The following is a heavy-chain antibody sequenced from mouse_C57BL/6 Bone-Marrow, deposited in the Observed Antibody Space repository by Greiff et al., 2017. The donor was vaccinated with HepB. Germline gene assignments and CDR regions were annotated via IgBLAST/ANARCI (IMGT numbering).Heavy chain of an antibody. CDR3: TRHRSYWYFDV. Sequence: VQLQQSGAELVRPGASVTLSCKASGYTFTDYEMHWVKQTPVHGLEWIGAIDPETGGTAYNQKFKGKAILTADKSSSTAYMELRSLTSEDSAVYYCTRHRSYWYFDVWGTGTTVTVSS. J-gene: IGHJ1*03. CDR1: GYTFTDYE. CDR2: IDPETGGT. V-gene: IGHV1-15*01.